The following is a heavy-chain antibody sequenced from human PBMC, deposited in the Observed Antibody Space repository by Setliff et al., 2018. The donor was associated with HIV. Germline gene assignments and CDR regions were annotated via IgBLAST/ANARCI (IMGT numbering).Heavy chain of an antibody. CDR3: ARDVEHMMDV. V-gene: IGHV1-18*01. J-gene: IGHJ6*02. CDR1: GYTFSNYG. Sequence: GASVKVSCKASGYTFSNYGISWVRQAPGQGLEWMGWITPYNGNRNYAQTLQGRVTMTTDTSTSTAYMELRRLTFDDTAVYYCARDVEHMMDVWGQGTTVTVSS. CDR2: ITPYNGNR.